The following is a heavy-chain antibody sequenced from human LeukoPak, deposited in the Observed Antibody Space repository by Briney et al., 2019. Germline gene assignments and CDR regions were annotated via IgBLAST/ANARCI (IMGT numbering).Heavy chain of an antibody. Sequence: GGSLRLSCAASGFTVSSNYMSWVRQAPGKGLEWVSVIYSGGSTYYADSVKGRFTISRDNSKNTLNLQMNSLRAEDTAVYYCARDRGRSSSWYDNWFDPWGQGTLVTVSS. CDR1: GFTVSSNY. D-gene: IGHD6-13*01. CDR2: IYSGGST. CDR3: ARDRGRSSSWYDNWFDP. J-gene: IGHJ5*02. V-gene: IGHV3-53*01.